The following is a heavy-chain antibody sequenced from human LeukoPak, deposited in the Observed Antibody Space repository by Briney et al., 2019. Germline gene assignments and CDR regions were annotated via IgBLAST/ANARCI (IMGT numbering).Heavy chain of an antibody. CDR1: GFTLSSYV. V-gene: IGHV3-23*01. Sequence: GGSLSLSCAPCGFTLSSYVMTWVRQSPRRGLEWGSGTSGSCVSTYYADSVKGRFTVSRDNSKNTLYLQINSLGAEDTAIYYCAKGASSGWLLYWFDPWGQGTLVTVSA. CDR2: TSGSCVST. D-gene: IGHD6-19*01. J-gene: IGHJ5*02. CDR3: AKGASSGWLLYWFDP.